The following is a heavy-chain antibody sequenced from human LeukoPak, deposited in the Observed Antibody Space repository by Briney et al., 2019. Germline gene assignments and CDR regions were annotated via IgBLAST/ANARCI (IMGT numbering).Heavy chain of an antibody. CDR2: IYYSGST. Sequence: PETLSLTCTVSGGSISSYYWNWIRQPPGKGLEWIGYIYYSGSTNYNPSLKSRVTISVDTSKNQFSLKLSSVTAADTAVYYCARDRGPYYGGNSDDAFDIWGQGTMITVSS. CDR1: GGSISSYY. J-gene: IGHJ3*02. D-gene: IGHD4-23*01. V-gene: IGHV4-59*01. CDR3: ARDRGPYYGGNSDDAFDI.